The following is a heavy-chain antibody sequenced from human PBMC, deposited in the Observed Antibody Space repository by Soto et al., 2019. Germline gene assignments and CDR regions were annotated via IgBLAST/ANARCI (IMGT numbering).Heavy chain of an antibody. D-gene: IGHD3-22*01. Sequence: SETLSLTCAVYGGSFSGYYWSWIRQPPGKGLEWIGEINHSGSTNYNPSLKSRVTIAVDTSKNQFSLKLSSVTAADTAVYYCASPTLHGLGLRYYYGRGFWGQGTRFTVPS. CDR3: ASPTLHGLGLRYYYGRGF. V-gene: IGHV4-34*01. CDR2: INHSGST. CDR1: GGSFSGYY. J-gene: IGHJ6*02.